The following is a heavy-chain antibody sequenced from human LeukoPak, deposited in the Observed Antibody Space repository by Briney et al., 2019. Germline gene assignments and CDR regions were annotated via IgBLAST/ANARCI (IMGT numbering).Heavy chain of an antibody. J-gene: IGHJ4*02. Sequence: ASVKVSFKSSGYRFTDYYVHWVRQAPGQGLEWMAWINPNGGTTNYAQKFQGRVTMIRDTSISTAYMELSNLRSDDTAVYYCARTSDYYNYYFDYWGQGTPVTVSS. CDR2: INPNGGTT. CDR3: ARTSDYYNYYFDY. D-gene: IGHD4-11*01. V-gene: IGHV1-2*02. CDR1: GYRFTDYY.